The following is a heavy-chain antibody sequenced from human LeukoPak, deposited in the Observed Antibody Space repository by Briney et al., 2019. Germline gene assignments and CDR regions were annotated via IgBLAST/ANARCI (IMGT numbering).Heavy chain of an antibody. V-gene: IGHV3-33*01. Sequence: GGSLRLSCAASGFIFSNYGMHWVRQAPGKGLEGVAVVWYDGSNKYYADSVKGRFTISRDNSKNMLYLQMNSLRAEDTAVYYCARDPSLRVTLDYWGQGTLVTVSS. D-gene: IGHD5/OR15-5a*01. CDR3: ARDPSLRVTLDY. CDR1: GFIFSNYG. CDR2: VWYDGSNK. J-gene: IGHJ4*02.